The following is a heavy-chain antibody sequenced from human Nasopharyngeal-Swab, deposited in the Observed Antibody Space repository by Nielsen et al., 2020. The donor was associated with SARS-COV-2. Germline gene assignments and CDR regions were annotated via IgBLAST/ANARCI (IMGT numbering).Heavy chain of an antibody. CDR3: ARVYSGLVVATLA. D-gene: IGHD5-12*01. V-gene: IGHV3-48*03. CDR1: GFTFSSYE. CDR2: ISSSGSTI. Sequence: GASLKISCAASGFTFSSYEMNWVRQAPGKGLEWVSYISSSGSTIYYADSVKGRFTISRDDAKNSLYLQMNSLRAEDTAVYYCARVYSGLVVATLAWGQGTLVTVSS. J-gene: IGHJ5*02.